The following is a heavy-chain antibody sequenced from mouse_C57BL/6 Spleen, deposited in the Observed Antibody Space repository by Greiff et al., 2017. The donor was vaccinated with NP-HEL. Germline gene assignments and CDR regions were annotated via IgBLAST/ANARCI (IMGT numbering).Heavy chain of an antibody. J-gene: IGHJ4*01. CDR1: GFNFKDYY. CDR2: IDPEDGET. V-gene: IGHV14-2*01. D-gene: IGHD1-2*01. CDR3: PSHDDGYAVDY. Sequence: VQLQQSGAALVKPGASVKLSCTASGFNFKDYYMHWVKQRPEQGLEWIGRIDPEDGETNYAPKFPGQATITADPYYKTAYLQLSSLTSEDTAIYYCPSHDDGYAVDYWGQGTSVTVSS.